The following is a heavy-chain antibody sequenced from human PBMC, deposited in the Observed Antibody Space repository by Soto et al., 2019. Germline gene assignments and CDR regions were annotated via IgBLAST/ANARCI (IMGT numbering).Heavy chain of an antibody. CDR3: ARESLGYCSSTSCFRYNWFDP. CDR2: INHSGST. V-gene: IGHV4-34*01. D-gene: IGHD2-2*01. Sequence: SETLSLTCAVYGGSFSGYYWSWIRQPPGKGLEWIGEINHSGSTNYNPSLKSRVTISVDTSKNQFSLKLSSVTAADTAVYYCARESLGYCSSTSCFRYNWFDPWGQGTLVTVSS. CDR1: GGSFSGYY. J-gene: IGHJ5*02.